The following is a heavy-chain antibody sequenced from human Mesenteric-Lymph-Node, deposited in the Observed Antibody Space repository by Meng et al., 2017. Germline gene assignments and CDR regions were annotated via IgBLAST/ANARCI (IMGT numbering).Heavy chain of an antibody. CDR1: GYSFTSYA. J-gene: IGHJ4*02. CDR3: ASYYDSSGYYYPFAY. Sequence: QVQLVQAWGEGKKPGASVKVSCKSSGYSFTSYAMNWVRQAPGQGLEWMGGIIPIFGTANYAQKFQGRVTITADKSTSTAYMELSSLRSEDTAVYYCASYYDSSGYYYPFAYWGQGTLVTVSS. V-gene: IGHV1-69*06. CDR2: IIPIFGTA. D-gene: IGHD3-22*01.